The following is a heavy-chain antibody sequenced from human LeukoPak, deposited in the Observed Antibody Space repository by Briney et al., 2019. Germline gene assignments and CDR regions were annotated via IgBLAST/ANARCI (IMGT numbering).Heavy chain of an antibody. CDR1: GFTFSDYV. Sequence: GGSLRLSCAASGFTFSDYVMRWVRQAPGKGLEWVAVVSYDGSNQYYADSVKGRFTISRDNSKNTFYLQMNSLRAEDTAVYYCARARGGTSLDYWGQGTLVTVSS. CDR3: ARARGGTSLDY. V-gene: IGHV3-30-3*01. CDR2: VSYDGSNQ. D-gene: IGHD3-10*01. J-gene: IGHJ4*02.